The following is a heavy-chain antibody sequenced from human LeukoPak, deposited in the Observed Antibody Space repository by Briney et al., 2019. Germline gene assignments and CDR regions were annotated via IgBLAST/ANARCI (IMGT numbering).Heavy chain of an antibody. CDR3: ARAASGSYYKGDNWFDP. V-gene: IGHV1-18*01. J-gene: IGHJ5*02. CDR1: GYTFTNYG. D-gene: IGHD1-26*01. CDR2: ISAYNGNT. Sequence: EASVKVSCKASGYTFTNYGISWVRQAPGQGLEWMGWISAYNGNTNYAQKLQGRVTMTTDTSTSTAYMELRSLRSDDTAVYYCARAASGSYYKGDNWFDPWGQGTLVTVSS.